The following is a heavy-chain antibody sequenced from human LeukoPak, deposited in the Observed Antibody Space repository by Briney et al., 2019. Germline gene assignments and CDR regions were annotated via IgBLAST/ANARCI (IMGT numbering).Heavy chain of an antibody. J-gene: IGHJ5*02. CDR3: AKDSIAVATLGGWFDP. V-gene: IGHV3-9*01. CDR1: GFTFDDYA. Sequence: GRSLRLSCAASGFTFDDYAMHWVRQAPGKGLEGVSGISWNSGSIGYADSVKGRFTISRDNAKNSLYLQMNSLRAEDTALYYCAKDSIAVATLGGWFDPWGQGTLVTVSS. D-gene: IGHD6-19*01. CDR2: ISWNSGSI.